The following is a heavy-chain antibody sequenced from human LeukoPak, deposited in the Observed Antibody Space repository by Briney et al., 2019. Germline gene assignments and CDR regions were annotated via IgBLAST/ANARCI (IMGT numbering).Heavy chain of an antibody. CDR3: AKGSRGSFDY. D-gene: IGHD1-26*01. CDR2: IIDSGINT. J-gene: IGHJ4*02. CDR1: GFTFNSYA. Sequence: GGSLRLSCSASGFTFNSYAMTWVRQAPEKRLEWVSSIIDSGINTYYGDSVKGRFTISRYNSKNTLYLQMNSLRAEDTAVYYCAKGSRGSFDYWGQGTLVTVSS. V-gene: IGHV3-23*01.